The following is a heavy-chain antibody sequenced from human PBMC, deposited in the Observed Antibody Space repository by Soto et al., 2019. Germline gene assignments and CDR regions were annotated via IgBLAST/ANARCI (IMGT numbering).Heavy chain of an antibody. V-gene: IGHV3-9*01. J-gene: IGHJ4*02. CDR2: ISWNSGSI. CDR1: GFTFDDYA. CDR3: AKDRPSNYVEYYFDY. Sequence: GGSLRLSCASSGFTFDDYAMHLVRQAPGKGLEWVSGISWNSGSIGYADSVKGRFTISRDNAKNSLYLQMNSLRAEDTALYYCAKDRPSNYVEYYFDYWGQGTLVTVSS. D-gene: IGHD4-4*01.